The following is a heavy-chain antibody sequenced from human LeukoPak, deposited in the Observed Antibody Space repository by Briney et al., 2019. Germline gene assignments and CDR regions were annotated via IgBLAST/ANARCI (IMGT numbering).Heavy chain of an antibody. CDR1: GYTFTSYG. D-gene: IGHD3-10*01. CDR3: ARDGELLAWGYYYYYMDV. CDR2: ISAYNGNT. Sequence: ASVKVSCKASGYTFTSYGISWVRQAPGQGLEWMGWISAYNGNTNYAQKLQGRVTMTTDTSTSTAYMELRSLRSDDTAVYYCARDGELLAWGYYYYYMDVWGKGTTVTISS. J-gene: IGHJ6*03. V-gene: IGHV1-18*01.